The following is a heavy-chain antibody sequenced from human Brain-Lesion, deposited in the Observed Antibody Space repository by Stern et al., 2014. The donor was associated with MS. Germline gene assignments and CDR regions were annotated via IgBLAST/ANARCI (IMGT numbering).Heavy chain of an antibody. Sequence: QVQLQESGPGLVKPSQTLSLTCTVSGGAVSSGDRSWSWIRQHPEKGLEWIGYISYSGNTYYNPSLESRVTISMDRSKNQFSLKLRSVTAADTAVYYCARVTEFLRFFYPDYWGQGIRVTVSS. D-gene: IGHD3-3*01. CDR2: ISYSGNT. V-gene: IGHV4-31*03. CDR3: ARVTEFLRFFYPDY. J-gene: IGHJ4*02. CDR1: GGAVSSGDRS.